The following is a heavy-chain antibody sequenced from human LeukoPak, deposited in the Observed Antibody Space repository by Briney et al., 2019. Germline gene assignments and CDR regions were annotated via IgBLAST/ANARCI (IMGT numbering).Heavy chain of an antibody. CDR1: GFTFTRYW. D-gene: IGHD2-15*01. V-gene: IGHV3-7*01. Sequence: PGGSLRLSCAASGFTFTRYWMSWVRQAPGKGLEWVANIKTDGSQIYYVDSVKGRFTISRDNAKNSLYLQMNSLRAEDTAVYYCARDREVYCSGGSCTNFDFWGQGILVTVSS. CDR3: ARDREVYCSGGSCTNFDF. J-gene: IGHJ4*02. CDR2: IKTDGSQI.